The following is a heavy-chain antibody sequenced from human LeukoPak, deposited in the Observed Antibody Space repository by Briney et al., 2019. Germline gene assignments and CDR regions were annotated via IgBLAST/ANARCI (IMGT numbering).Heavy chain of an antibody. CDR2: IIPILGIA. J-gene: IGHJ5*02. D-gene: IGHD3-22*01. CDR1: GGTFISYA. V-gene: IGHV1-69*04. Sequence: SVKVSCKASGGTFISYAISWVRQAPGQGLEWMGRIIPILGIANYAQKFQGRVTITADKSTSTAYMELSSLRSEDTAVYYCARDHYYDSSGYFFEAWFDPWGQGTLVTVSS. CDR3: ARDHYYDSSGYFFEAWFDP.